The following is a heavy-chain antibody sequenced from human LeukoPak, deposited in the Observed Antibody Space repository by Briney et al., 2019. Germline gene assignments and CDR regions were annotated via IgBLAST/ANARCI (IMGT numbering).Heavy chain of an antibody. V-gene: IGHV4-59*08. Sequence: PSETLSLTCTVSGGSISSYYWSWIRQPPGKGLEWIGCIYYSGYTNYKSSLKSRVTISVDTSKNQFFLKLNSVTAADTAVYYCATGWSGYYWTTWGQGTLVAVSS. CDR2: IYYSGYT. J-gene: IGHJ5*02. D-gene: IGHD3-3*01. CDR3: ATGWSGYYWTT. CDR1: GGSISSYY.